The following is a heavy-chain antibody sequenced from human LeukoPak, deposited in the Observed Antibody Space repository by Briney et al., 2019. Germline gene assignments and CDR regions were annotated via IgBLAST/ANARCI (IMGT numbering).Heavy chain of an antibody. Sequence: KPSETLSLTCTVSGGSISSHYWSWIRQPPGKGLEWIGYIYYSGSTYYNPSLKSRVTISVDTSKNQFSLKLSSVTAADTAVYYCARDVLYCSSTSCHPYYGMDVWGQGTMVTVSS. J-gene: IGHJ6*02. V-gene: IGHV4-30-4*01. CDR2: IYYSGST. CDR3: ARDVLYCSSTSCHPYYGMDV. CDR1: GGSISSHY. D-gene: IGHD2-2*01.